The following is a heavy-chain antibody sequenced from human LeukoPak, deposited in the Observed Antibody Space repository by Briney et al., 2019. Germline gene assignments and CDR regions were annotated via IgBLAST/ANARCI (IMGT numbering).Heavy chain of an antibody. CDR1: GFTFSSYA. V-gene: IGHV3-23*01. Sequence: GGSLRLSCAASGFTFSSYAMSWVRQVPGEVLEWVSGISGSGAGTYYADSVKGRFTVSTDNSKNTLYLQMNSLRAEDTALYYCAKGAVGAPTRLSDWGQGTLVTVSS. CDR3: AKGAVGAPTRLSD. CDR2: ISGSGAGT. J-gene: IGHJ4*02. D-gene: IGHD1-26*01.